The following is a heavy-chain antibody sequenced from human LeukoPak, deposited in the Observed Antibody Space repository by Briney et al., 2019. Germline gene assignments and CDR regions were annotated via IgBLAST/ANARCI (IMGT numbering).Heavy chain of an antibody. V-gene: IGHV4-59*01. D-gene: IGHD6-19*01. Sequence: PSETLSLTCTVSGGSISSYYWSWIRQPPGKGLEWIGYIYYSGSTNYNPSLKSRVTISVDTSKNQSSLKLSSVTAADTAVYYCARDRPDSSGWFRGYYWGQGTLVTVSS. J-gene: IGHJ4*02. CDR3: ARDRPDSSGWFRGYY. CDR2: IYYSGST. CDR1: GGSISSYY.